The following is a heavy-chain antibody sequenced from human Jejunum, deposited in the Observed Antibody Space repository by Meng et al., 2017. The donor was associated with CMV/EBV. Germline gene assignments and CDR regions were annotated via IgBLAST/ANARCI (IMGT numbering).Heavy chain of an antibody. CDR1: TGSISSSSYY. V-gene: IGHV4-39*07. D-gene: IGHD2-8*02. CDR3: ARDTAGALY. Sequence: LACPVSTGSISSSSYYWNWLRQPPGKGLEWIGSIYYTGSTYYNPSLKGRYTLSLDTSKNQFSLHLSSVTAADTAVYYCARDTAGALYWGQGTLVTVSS. CDR2: IYYTGST. J-gene: IGHJ4*02.